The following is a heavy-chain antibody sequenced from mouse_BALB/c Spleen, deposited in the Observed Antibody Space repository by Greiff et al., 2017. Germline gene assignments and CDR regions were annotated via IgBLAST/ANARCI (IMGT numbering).Heavy chain of an antibody. CDR3: ARGAYDYFDY. D-gene: IGHD6-5*01. Sequence: DVMLVESGGGLVKPGGSLKLSCAASGFTFSSYAMSWVRQTPEKRLEWVASISSGGSTYYPDSVKGRFTISRDNARNILYLQMSSLRSEDTAMYYCARGAYDYFDYWGQGTTLTVSS. CDR1: GFTFSSYA. CDR2: ISSGGST. J-gene: IGHJ2*01. V-gene: IGHV5-6-5*01.